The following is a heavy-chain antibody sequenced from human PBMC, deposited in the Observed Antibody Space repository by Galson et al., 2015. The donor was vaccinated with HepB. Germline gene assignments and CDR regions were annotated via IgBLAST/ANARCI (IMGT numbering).Heavy chain of an antibody. J-gene: IGHJ4*02. CDR1: GFTFSSYA. Sequence: SLRLSCAASGFTFSSYAMHWVRQAPGKGLEWVAVISYDGSNKYYADPVKGRFTISRDNSKNTLYLQMNSLRAEDTAVYYCARERSEYYYDSSGPFDYWGQGTLVTVSS. CDR2: ISYDGSNK. D-gene: IGHD3-22*01. CDR3: ARERSEYYYDSSGPFDY. V-gene: IGHV3-30-3*01.